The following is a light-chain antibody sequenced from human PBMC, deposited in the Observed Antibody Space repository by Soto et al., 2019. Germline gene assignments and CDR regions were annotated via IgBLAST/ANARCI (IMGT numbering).Light chain of an antibody. CDR3: HSFDSRLIGLL. CDR2: DNN. Sequence: QSVLTQPPSVSAAPGQKVTISCSGSSSNIGNNYVSWYQQLPGTAPKLLISDNNKRPSGIPDRFSGSKSGTSATLGITGLQTGDEADYYCHSFDSRLIGLLFGGGTKLTVL. J-gene: IGLJ2*01. CDR1: SSNIGNNY. V-gene: IGLV1-51*01.